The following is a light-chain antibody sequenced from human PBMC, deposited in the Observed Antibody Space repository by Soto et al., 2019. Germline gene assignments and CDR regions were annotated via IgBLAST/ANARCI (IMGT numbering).Light chain of an antibody. J-gene: IGKJ4*01. Sequence: DIVMTQSPDSLAVSLGERATINCKSSQSVLSGSSNKNYLAWYQRKAGQPPKLLIYWASTRESGVPDRFSGSGSATDFTLTISRLQAEHVAVYYCQQYYSTPLPFRAGTKVDMK. CDR3: QQYYSTPLP. V-gene: IGKV4-1*01. CDR2: WAS. CDR1: QSVLSGSSNKNY.